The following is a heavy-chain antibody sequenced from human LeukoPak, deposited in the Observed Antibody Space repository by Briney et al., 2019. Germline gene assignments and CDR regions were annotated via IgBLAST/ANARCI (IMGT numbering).Heavy chain of an antibody. V-gene: IGHV4-34*01. CDR2: INHSGST. Sequence: SETLSLTCAVYGGSFSGYYWSWIRQPPGEGLEWIGEINHSGSTNYNPSLKSRVTISVDTSKNQFSLKLSSVTAADTAVYYCARGEMQLNYFDYWGQGTLVTVSS. CDR3: ARGEMQLNYFDY. J-gene: IGHJ4*02. D-gene: IGHD6-6*01. CDR1: GGSFSGYY.